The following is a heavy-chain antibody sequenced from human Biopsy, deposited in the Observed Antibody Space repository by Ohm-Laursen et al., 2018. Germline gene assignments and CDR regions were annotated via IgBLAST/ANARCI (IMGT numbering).Heavy chain of an antibody. V-gene: IGHV4-59*07. D-gene: IGHD2-2*01. Sequence: SDTLSLTRAVSGGSISNYFWTWIRQPPGKGLEWIGYFRFEDRTSYNSSLKSRVTISADTSKNQFSLRLIYVTAADTAVYYCARMPHFDYWGQGILVTVSS. J-gene: IGHJ4*02. CDR3: ARMPHFDY. CDR1: GGSISNYF. CDR2: FRFEDRT.